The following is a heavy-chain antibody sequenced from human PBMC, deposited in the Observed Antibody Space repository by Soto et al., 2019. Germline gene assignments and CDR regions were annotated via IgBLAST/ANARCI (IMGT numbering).Heavy chain of an antibody. J-gene: IGHJ4*02. V-gene: IGHV3-23*01. CDR3: ARLPGGSALRLDY. CDR2: ISGSGEKT. D-gene: IGHD2-21*02. CDR1: GFNFRSNA. Sequence: PXGSLRLSCVASGFNFRSNAMTWVRKAPGKGLQWVSTISGSGEKTYYADSVKGRFTISSDRSKNTLYLQMDILRADDTAVYYCARLPGGSALRLDYWGQGTMVTVSS.